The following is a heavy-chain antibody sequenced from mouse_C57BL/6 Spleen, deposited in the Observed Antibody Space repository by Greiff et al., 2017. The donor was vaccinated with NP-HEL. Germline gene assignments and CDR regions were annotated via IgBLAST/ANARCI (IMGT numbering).Heavy chain of an antibody. CDR1: GYTFTSYW. V-gene: IGHV1-52*01. CDR2: IDPSDSET. D-gene: IGHD1-1*01. J-gene: IGHJ1*03. CDR3: ARGYSSSYEGYFDV. Sequence: QVQLQQPGAELVRPGSSVKLSCKASGYTFTSYWMHWVKQRPIQGLEWIGNIDPSDSETHYNQKFKDKATLTVDKSSSTAYMQLSSLTSEDSAVYYCARGYSSSYEGYFDVWGTGTTVTVSS.